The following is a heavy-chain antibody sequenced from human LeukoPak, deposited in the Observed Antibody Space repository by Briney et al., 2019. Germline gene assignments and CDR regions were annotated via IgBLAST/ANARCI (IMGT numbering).Heavy chain of an antibody. V-gene: IGHV1-8*03. CDR3: ARVYLWIVSPLGAFDI. CDR1: GYTFTSYD. D-gene: IGHD3-22*01. J-gene: IGHJ3*02. Sequence: GASVKVSCKASGYTFTSYDINWVRQATGQGLEWMGWMNPNSGNTGYAQKFQGRVTITRNTSISTAYMELSSLRSEDTAVYYCARVYLWIVSPLGAFDIWGQGTMVTVSS. CDR2: MNPNSGNT.